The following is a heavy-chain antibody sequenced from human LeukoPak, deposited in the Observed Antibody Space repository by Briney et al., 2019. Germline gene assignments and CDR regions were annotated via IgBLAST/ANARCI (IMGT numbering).Heavy chain of an antibody. Sequence: PGGSLRLSCVASGFTFSNYAVSWVRQAPGKGLEWVSSISGSGGRTYYADSVKGRVTISRDSSKNTLYLQMNSLRAEDTAVYYCAKDMLAGTIPRTDFWGQRTLVTVSS. CDR3: AKDMLAGTIPRTDF. V-gene: IGHV3-23*01. D-gene: IGHD6-13*01. CDR1: GFTFSNYA. CDR2: ISGSGGRT. J-gene: IGHJ4*02.